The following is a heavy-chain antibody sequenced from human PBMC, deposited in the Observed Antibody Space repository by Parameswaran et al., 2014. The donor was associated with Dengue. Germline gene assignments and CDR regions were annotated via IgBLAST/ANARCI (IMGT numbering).Heavy chain of an antibody. J-gene: IGHJ6*02. Sequence: SWVRQAPGQGLEWMGWISGYNGNTNYVQNLQGRIIMTTNTSTSTAYMELRSLRSDDTAVYYCGRDSDGDFPDYYYGMDVWGQGTTVTVSS. D-gene: IGHD4-17*01. CDR2: ISGYNGNT. V-gene: IGHV1-18*01. CDR3: GRDSDGDFPDYYYGMDV.